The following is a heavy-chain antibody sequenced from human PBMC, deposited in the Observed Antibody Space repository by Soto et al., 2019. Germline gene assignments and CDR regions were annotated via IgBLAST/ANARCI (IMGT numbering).Heavy chain of an antibody. CDR3: GRGRTDGYARAV. CDR1: GYSFTSYG. J-gene: IGHJ6*02. Sequence: QVQLVQSGTEVEKPGASVKVSCKASGYSFTSYGIAWVRQVPGQGPEGMGWISPYNGRTNYARNVQGRVVMTTDIPTNFVELERRSLGSDDTAMYYCGRGRTDGYARAVWGQGTTGTVSS. D-gene: IGHD5-12*01. CDR2: ISPYNGRT. V-gene: IGHV1-18*01.